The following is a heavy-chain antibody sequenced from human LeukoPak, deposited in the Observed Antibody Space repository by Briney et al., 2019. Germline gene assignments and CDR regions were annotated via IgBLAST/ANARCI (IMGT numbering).Heavy chain of an antibody. Sequence: GRSLRLSCAASGFTFSSYGMHWVRQAPGKGLEWVAVISYDGSNKYYADSVKGRFTISRDNSQNTLYLQMNSLRAEDTAVYYCAKAFYDILTGFPNWGQGTLVTVSS. D-gene: IGHD3-9*01. J-gene: IGHJ4*02. CDR1: GFTFSSYG. CDR2: ISYDGSNK. CDR3: AKAFYDILTGFPN. V-gene: IGHV3-30*18.